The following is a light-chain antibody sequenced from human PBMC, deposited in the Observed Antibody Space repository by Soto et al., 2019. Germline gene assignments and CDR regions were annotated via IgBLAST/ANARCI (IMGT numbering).Light chain of an antibody. CDR3: QQANSFPIT. V-gene: IGKV1-12*01. CDR1: QDISSW. Sequence: DIQMTQSPSSVSASVGDRVTITCRASQDISSWLAWYQQRPGKAPKLLIYAASSLQSGVPSRFSGSGSGTDITLTISSLQPEDFATYYCQQANSFPITFGQGTRLEIK. J-gene: IGKJ5*01. CDR2: AAS.